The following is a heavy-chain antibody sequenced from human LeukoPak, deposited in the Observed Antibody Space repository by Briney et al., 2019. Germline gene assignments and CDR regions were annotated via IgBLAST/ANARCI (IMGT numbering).Heavy chain of an antibody. CDR3: ASHRWFDP. Sequence: PSETLSLTCTVSGGSISSSSYYWGWIRQPPGKGLEWIGSIYYSGSIYYNPSLKSRVTISVDTSKNQFSLKLSSVTAADTAVYYCASHRWFDPWGQGTLVTVSS. J-gene: IGHJ5*02. CDR2: IYYSGSI. V-gene: IGHV4-39*01. CDR1: GGSISSSSYY.